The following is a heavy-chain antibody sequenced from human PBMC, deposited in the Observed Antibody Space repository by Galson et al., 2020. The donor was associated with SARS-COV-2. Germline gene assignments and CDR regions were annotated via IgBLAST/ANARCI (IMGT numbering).Heavy chain of an antibody. V-gene: IGHV3-30*18. CDR2: ISYEGSQK. J-gene: IGHJ5*02. CDR3: AKDTQRFWFGELVHGWFGP. CDR1: GFDFNNFG. D-gene: IGHD3-10*01. Sequence: GGSLRLSCAASGFDFNNFGLHWVRQAPGKWLEWVAVISYEGSQKSYVDSVKGRFTISKDNSKNTWYLQMNSLRPEDTAVYYCAKDTQRFWFGELVHGWFGPWGKGTLVTVSS.